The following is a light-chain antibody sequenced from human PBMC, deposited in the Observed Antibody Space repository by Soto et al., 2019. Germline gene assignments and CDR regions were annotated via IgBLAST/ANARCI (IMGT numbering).Light chain of an antibody. CDR3: QQYGISPRT. Sequence: EIVLTQSPGTLSLSPGERATLSCRASQSVSGRYLAWYQQKPGQAPRLLIYGASSRATGIPDRFSGSGSGTDFTLTISRLEPEDFAVYYCQQYGISPRTFGQGTKVE. CDR2: GAS. V-gene: IGKV3-20*01. CDR1: QSVSGRY. J-gene: IGKJ1*01.